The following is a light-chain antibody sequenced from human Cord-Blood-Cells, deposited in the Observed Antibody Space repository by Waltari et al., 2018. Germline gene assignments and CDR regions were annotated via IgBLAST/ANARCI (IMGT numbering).Light chain of an antibody. CDR1: SSDVGSYNL. V-gene: IGLV2-14*02. J-gene: IGLJ2*01. Sequence: QSALTQPASVSGSPGQSITISCTGTSSDVGSYNLVSWYQQHPGKAPKLMIYEGSKRPSGVSNRFSGSKSGNTASLTISGLQAEDEADYYCNSRDSSGNHVVFGGGTKLTVL. CDR2: EGS. CDR3: NSRDSSGNHVV.